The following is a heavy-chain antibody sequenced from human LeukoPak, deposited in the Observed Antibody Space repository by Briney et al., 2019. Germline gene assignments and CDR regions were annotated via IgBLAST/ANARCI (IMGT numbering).Heavy chain of an antibody. Sequence: SETLSLTCAVYGGSFSGYYWSWIRQPPGKGLEWIGEINHSGSTNYNLSLKSRVTISIDTSKNQFSLKLSSVTAADTAVYYCARDLWLQDNYYLDVWGKGTTVTVSS. CDR1: GGSFSGYY. J-gene: IGHJ6*03. V-gene: IGHV4-34*01. D-gene: IGHD5-24*01. CDR2: INHSGST. CDR3: ARDLWLQDNYYLDV.